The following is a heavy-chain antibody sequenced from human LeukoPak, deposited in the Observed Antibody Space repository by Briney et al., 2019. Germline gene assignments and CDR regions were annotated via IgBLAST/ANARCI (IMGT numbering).Heavy chain of an antibody. D-gene: IGHD2-21*02. Sequence: GGSLRLSCATSGFTFSSYSMNWVRQAPGKGLEWVSYISGGSSSIYYADSVKGRFTISRDNAKNSLYLQMNSLRDEDTAVYYCARDRCGGDCYRAFDIWGQGTMVTVSS. CDR1: GFTFSSYS. J-gene: IGHJ3*02. V-gene: IGHV3-48*02. CDR2: ISGGSSSI. CDR3: ARDRCGGDCYRAFDI.